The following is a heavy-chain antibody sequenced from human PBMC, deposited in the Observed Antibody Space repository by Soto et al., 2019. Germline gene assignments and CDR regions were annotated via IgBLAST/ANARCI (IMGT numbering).Heavy chain of an antibody. D-gene: IGHD2-15*01. Sequence: SETLSLTCTVSGGSISSSDFYWGWLRQTPGKGLEFIGSMYYSGTTYYNPSLKSRVTISVDTSKNQFTLKLISVTAADSAVYYCAVVDSRRNWFDPCGEGGLVTVS. CDR3: AVVDSRRNWFDP. CDR2: MYYSGTT. CDR1: GGSISSSDFY. J-gene: IGHJ5*02. V-gene: IGHV4-39*01.